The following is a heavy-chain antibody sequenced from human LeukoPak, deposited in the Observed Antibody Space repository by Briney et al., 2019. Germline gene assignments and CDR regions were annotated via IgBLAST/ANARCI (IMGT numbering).Heavy chain of an antibody. D-gene: IGHD5-12*01. CDR3: AREPSVDIVTHEGP. V-gene: IGHV1-69*04. CDR1: GDTFSDYA. CDR2: IIPFLAFT. J-gene: IGHJ5*02. Sequence: GASVKVSCKASGDTFSDYAISWVRQAPGQGLEWMGRIIPFLAFTKYAQKFQGRLTMSADKSTSTAYMELSSPRSEDTAIYFCAREPSVDIVTHEGPWGQGTLVTVSS.